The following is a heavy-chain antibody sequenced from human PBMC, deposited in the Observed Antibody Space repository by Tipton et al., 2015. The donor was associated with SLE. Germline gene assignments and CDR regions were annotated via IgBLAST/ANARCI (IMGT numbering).Heavy chain of an antibody. D-gene: IGHD5-12*01. Sequence: SLRLSCAASGFAFTAYGMHWVRQAPGKGLEWVSLIRYDGSKTYYADSVKGRFTISRDNSKNTLYLQMNSLRPEDTAMYYCAKDKGDYDWYFDYWGQRTLVTVSS. J-gene: IGHJ4*02. CDR1: GFAFTAYG. CDR3: AKDKGDYDWYFDY. CDR2: IRYDGSKT. V-gene: IGHV3-30*02.